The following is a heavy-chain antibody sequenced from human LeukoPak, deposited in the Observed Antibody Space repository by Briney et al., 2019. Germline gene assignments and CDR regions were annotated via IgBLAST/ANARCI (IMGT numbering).Heavy chain of an antibody. CDR1: GGSISSSSYY. CDR2: IYYSGST. D-gene: IGHD3-3*01. Sequence: SETLSLTCTVSGGSISSSSYYGGWIRQPPGKGLEWIGRIYYSGSTYYNPSLKSRVTISVDTSKTQFSLKLSSVTAADTAVDYCASLTNFGVVMAPDYWGQGTLVTVSS. V-gene: IGHV4-39*01. CDR3: ASLTNFGVVMAPDY. J-gene: IGHJ4*02.